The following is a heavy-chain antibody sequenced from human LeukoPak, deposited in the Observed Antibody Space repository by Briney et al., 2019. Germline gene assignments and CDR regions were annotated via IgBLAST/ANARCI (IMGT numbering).Heavy chain of an antibody. CDR2: IIPIFGTA. J-gene: IGHJ6*03. Sequence: ASVKVSCKAYGGTFSSYAISWVRQAPGQGLEWMGGIIPIFGTANYAQKFQGRVTMTRDMSTSTVYMELSSLRSEDTAVYYCARDGYNYYYYYYMDVWGKGTTVTVSS. D-gene: IGHD5-24*01. CDR3: ARDGYNYYYYYYMDV. CDR1: GGTFSSYA. V-gene: IGHV1-69*05.